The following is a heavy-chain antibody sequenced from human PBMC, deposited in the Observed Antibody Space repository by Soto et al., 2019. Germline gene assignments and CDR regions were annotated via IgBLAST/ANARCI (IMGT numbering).Heavy chain of an antibody. J-gene: IGHJ4*02. V-gene: IGHV2-5*01. CDR2: IYWNGET. CDR3: AHLPTFADYNLDY. Sequence: QITLKESGPTLVKPTQTLTLTCNFSGFSLSTGGVGVAWVRQPPGKALEWLTLIYWNGETRTSPSLENRLTVTTDASKNQVALTITNMDPVDTATYYCAHLPTFADYNLDYWGQGIRVTVSS. CDR1: GFSLSTGGVG. D-gene: IGHD1-20*01.